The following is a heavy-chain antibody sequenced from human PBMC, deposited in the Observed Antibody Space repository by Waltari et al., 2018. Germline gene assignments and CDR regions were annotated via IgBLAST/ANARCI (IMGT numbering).Heavy chain of an antibody. J-gene: IGHJ4*02. CDR1: GFSFSSYG. V-gene: IGHV3-33*05. Sequence: QVQLVESGGGVVQPGRSLRLSCAASGFSFSSYGMHWFRQAPGKGLEWVAVILSDGSNKYYADSVKGRFTISRDNSKNTLYLQMNSLRAEDTAVYYCAREFSSSSGRVFDSWGQGTLVTVSS. CDR2: ILSDGSNK. D-gene: IGHD6-6*01. CDR3: AREFSSSSGRVFDS.